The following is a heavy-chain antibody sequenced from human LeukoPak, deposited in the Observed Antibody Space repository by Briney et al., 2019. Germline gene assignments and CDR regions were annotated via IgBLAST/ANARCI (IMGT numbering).Heavy chain of an antibody. V-gene: IGHV3-30*03. J-gene: IGHJ4*02. CDR2: ISYDGSNK. CDR3: ARDERLLSFLK. CDR1: GFTFSNYG. Sequence: GRSLKLSCAASGFTFSNYGMHWVRQAPGKGLEWVAVISYDGSNKHYADSVKGRFTMSRDNSKNTLYLQINSLRAEDTAIYYCARDERLLSFLKWGQGTLVTVSS. D-gene: IGHD3-3*01.